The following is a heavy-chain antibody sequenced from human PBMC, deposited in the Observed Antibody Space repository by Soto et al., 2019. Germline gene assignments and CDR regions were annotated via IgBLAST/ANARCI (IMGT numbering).Heavy chain of an antibody. V-gene: IGHV1-18*01. CDR3: ARDLNVEPPRNNWFDP. D-gene: IGHD1-1*01. J-gene: IGHJ5*02. CDR2: ISAYNGNT. CDR1: GYTFTSYG. Sequence: QVQLVQSGAEVKKPGASVKVSCKASGYTFTSYGISWVRQAPGQGLEWMGWISAYNGNTNYAQKLQGRVTMTTDTSTSSAYMELRSLRSDDTAVYYCARDLNVEPPRNNWFDPWGQGTLVTVSS.